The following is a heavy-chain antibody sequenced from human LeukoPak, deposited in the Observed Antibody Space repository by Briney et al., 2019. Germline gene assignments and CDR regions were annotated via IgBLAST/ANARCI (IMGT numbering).Heavy chain of an antibody. Sequence: GGSLRLSCAASGFTFSTYEMNWVRQAPGKGLEWISYISSSGSTIYYADSVKGRFTISRDNAKNSLYLQMSSLRAEDTAVYYCARGRDIVAIPVAMLLDYWGQGALVTVSS. J-gene: IGHJ4*02. V-gene: IGHV3-48*03. CDR2: ISSSGSTI. CDR3: ARGRDIVAIPVAMLLDY. CDR1: GFTFSTYE. D-gene: IGHD2-2*01.